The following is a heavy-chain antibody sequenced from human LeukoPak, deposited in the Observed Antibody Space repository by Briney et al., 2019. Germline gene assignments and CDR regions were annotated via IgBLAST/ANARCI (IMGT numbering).Heavy chain of an antibody. Sequence: GASVKVSCKASGGTFSSYAISWVRQAPGQGLEWMGGIIPIFGTANYAQKFQGGVTITADESTSTAYMELSSLRSEDTAVYYCARVGDHPRIADDYWGQGTLVTVSS. V-gene: IGHV1-69*13. J-gene: IGHJ4*02. CDR1: GGTFSSYA. D-gene: IGHD2-21*02. CDR2: IIPIFGTA. CDR3: ARVGDHPRIADDY.